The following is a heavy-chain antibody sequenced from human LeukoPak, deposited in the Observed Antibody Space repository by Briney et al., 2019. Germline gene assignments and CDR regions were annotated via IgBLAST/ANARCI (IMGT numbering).Heavy chain of an antibody. J-gene: IGHJ4*02. CDR2: IHANGRT. Sequence: SETLSLTCIVSGDSISSSNDYWGWIRQSPGRALEWIGCIHANGRTAYNPSLSSRVTISVDTSKNQFSLKVTSVSAADTAVYFCARHDFVYRHPTGDWGQGTLVTVSS. D-gene: IGHD3/OR15-3a*01. V-gene: IGHV4-39*01. CDR1: GDSISSSNDY. CDR3: ARHDFVYRHPTGD.